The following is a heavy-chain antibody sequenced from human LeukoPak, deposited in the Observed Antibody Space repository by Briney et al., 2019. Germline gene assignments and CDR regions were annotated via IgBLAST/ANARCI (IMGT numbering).Heavy chain of an antibody. CDR1: GFPFSRHW. Sequence: GGPLRLFCAASGFPFSRHWMDWVREAPGKGLEWVANIKEDGSVKESVDSVKGRFTISRDNAKNSLYLQMNSLRAEDTAVYYGMAGSSTSWEGYWGRGTLVTVSS. D-gene: IGHD1-26*01. CDR3: MAGSSTSWEGY. V-gene: IGHV3-7*01. CDR2: IKEDGSVK. J-gene: IGHJ4*02.